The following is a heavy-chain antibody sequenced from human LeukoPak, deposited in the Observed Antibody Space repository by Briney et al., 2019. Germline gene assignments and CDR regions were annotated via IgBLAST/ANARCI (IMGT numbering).Heavy chain of an antibody. CDR3: ARGLGGSYVSYYYMDV. V-gene: IGHV4-34*01. D-gene: IGHD1-26*01. CDR1: GGSFSGYY. J-gene: IGHJ6*03. CDR2: INHSGST. Sequence: PSETLSLICAVYGGSFSGYYWSWIRQPPGKGLEWIGEINHSGSTNYNPSLKSRVTISVDTSKNQFSLRLSSVTAADTAVYYCARGLGGSYVSYYYMDVWGKGTTVTVSS.